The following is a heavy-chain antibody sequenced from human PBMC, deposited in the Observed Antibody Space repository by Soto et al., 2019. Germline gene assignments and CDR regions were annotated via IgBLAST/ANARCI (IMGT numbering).Heavy chain of an antibody. CDR2: IYPGDSDT. D-gene: IGHD3-10*01. CDR3: ARGPLGYDY. V-gene: IGHV5-51*01. Sequence: GESLKISCQASESTFTNYWINWVRQMPGKGLEWMGIIYPGDSDTRYSPSFQGQVTISADKSISTAYLQWSSLKASDTAMYYCARGPLGYDYWGQGTLVTVSS. CDR1: ESTFTNYW. J-gene: IGHJ4*02.